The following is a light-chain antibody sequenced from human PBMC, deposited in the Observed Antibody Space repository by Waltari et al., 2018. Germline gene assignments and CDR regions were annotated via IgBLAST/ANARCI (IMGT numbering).Light chain of an antibody. CDR2: GAS. J-gene: IGKJ4*01. Sequence: EIVLTQSPGTLSLSPGERATLSCRASQSVSSSYLAWYQQKPGQAPRLPIYGASSRATGIPDRFSGSGSGTDFTLTISRLEPEDFAVYYCQQYGSPALTFGGGTKVEIK. V-gene: IGKV3-20*01. CDR3: QQYGSPALT. CDR1: QSVSSSY.